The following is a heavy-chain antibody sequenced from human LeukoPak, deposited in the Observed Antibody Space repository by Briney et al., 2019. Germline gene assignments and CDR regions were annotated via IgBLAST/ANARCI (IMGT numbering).Heavy chain of an antibody. Sequence: ASVKVSCKASGYTFTGYYMHWVRQAPGQGLEWMGWINPNSGGTNYAQKFQGRVTMTRDTSISTAYMELSRLRSDDTAVYYCARGLSYYDYVWGSSYGMDVWGQGTTVTVSS. CDR3: ARGLSYYDYVWGSSYGMDV. CDR2: INPNSGGT. D-gene: IGHD3-16*01. V-gene: IGHV1-2*02. J-gene: IGHJ6*02. CDR1: GYTFTGYY.